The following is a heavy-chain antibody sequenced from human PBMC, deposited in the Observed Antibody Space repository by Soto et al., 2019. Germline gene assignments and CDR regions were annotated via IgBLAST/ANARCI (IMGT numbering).Heavy chain of an antibody. J-gene: IGHJ6*02. Sequence: LRLSCAVSGFPFDSYSMSWVRQAPGQGLEWLASLSSGSFYIFHADSIRGRFTISRDDAKNLLFLQMNSLTIEDTATYYCAREANTIYAPHGLDVWGHGTAVTVSS. CDR3: AREANTIYAPHGLDV. CDR2: LSSGSFYI. CDR1: GFPFDSYS. V-gene: IGHV3-21*01. D-gene: IGHD3-3*01.